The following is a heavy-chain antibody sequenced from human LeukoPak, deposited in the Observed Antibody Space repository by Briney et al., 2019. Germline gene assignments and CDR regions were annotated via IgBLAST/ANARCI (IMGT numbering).Heavy chain of an antibody. CDR2: ISSSSSYI. V-gene: IGHV3-21*01. CDR3: ARAGGAPYCSGGSCYDQNWFDP. J-gene: IGHJ5*02. D-gene: IGHD2-15*01. Sequence: GGSLTLSCAASGFTFSRYSMYWVRQAPAKGLEWVSSISSSSSYIYYADSVKGRFTISRDNAKNSLYLQMNSLRAEDTAVYYCARAGGAPYCSGGSCYDQNWFDPWGQGTLVTVSS. CDR1: GFTFSRYS.